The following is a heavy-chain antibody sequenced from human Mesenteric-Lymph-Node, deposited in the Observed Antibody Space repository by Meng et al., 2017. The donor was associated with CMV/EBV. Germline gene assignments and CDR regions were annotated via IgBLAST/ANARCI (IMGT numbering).Heavy chain of an antibody. V-gene: IGHV3-30*04. CDR2: ISYDGSNK. Sequence: GGSLRLSCAASGFTFSSYAMHWVRQAPGKGLEWVAFISYDGSNKYYADSVKGRFTFSRDNSMHTLYLQMNSLRAEDTAVYYCARDLAVAGDYWGQGTLVTSPQ. CDR3: ARDLAVAGDY. J-gene: IGHJ4*02. D-gene: IGHD6-19*01. CDR1: GFTFSSYA.